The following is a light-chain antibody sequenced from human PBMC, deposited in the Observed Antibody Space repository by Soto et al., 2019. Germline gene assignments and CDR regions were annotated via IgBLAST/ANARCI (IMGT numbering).Light chain of an antibody. CDR1: QSITTY. CDR2: AAS. CDR3: LQINSYPYT. J-gene: IGKJ2*01. V-gene: IGKV1-9*01. Sequence: IQLTQSPSSLPASVGCRVTITCRASQSITTYLAWYQQKPGKAPKLLIYAASALPSGIPARFSGSGSGTDFTLTISSLQPEDFATYYCLQINSYPYTFGQGTKVDIK.